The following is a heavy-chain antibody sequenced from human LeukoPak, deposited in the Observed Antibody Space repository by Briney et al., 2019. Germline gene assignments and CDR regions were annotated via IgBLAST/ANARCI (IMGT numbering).Heavy chain of an antibody. V-gene: IGHV4-34*01. CDR2: INHSGST. Sequence: SETLSLTCTVSGGSISSYYWSWIRQPPGKGLEWIGEINHSGSTNYNPSLKSRVTISVDTSKNQFSLKLSSVTAADTAVYYCARDPGSGFYWYFDLWGRGTLVTVSS. CDR1: GGSISSYY. D-gene: IGHD6-19*01. J-gene: IGHJ2*01. CDR3: ARDPGSGFYWYFDL.